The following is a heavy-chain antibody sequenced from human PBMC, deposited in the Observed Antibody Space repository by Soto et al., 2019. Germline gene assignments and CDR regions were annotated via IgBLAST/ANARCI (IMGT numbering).Heavy chain of an antibody. J-gene: IGHJ6*02. CDR2: IYSSGST. CDR1: YDSISNYY. D-gene: IGHD3-22*01. V-gene: IGHV4-4*07. Sequence: QVQLQESGPGLVKPSETLTLACTVSYDSISNYYWSWVRQPAGKGLEWIGRIYSSGSTDYTPSLKGRVTMSVDTSKNQFSLRLSYVTAADTAVYWSARDSAPINYYETSGPYRRNSKGYGMDVWGQGTTVTVSS. CDR3: ARDSAPINYYETSGPYRRNSKGYGMDV.